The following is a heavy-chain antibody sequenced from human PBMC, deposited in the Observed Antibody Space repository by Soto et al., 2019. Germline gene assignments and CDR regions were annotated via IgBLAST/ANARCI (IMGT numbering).Heavy chain of an antibody. CDR3: ARHREYSPTDVFDI. CDR2: IYYSGNT. D-gene: IGHD5-12*01. Sequence: QVQLQESGPGLVKPSETLSLTCTVSGGSISSGSYYWGWIRQPPGKGLEWIGSIYYSGNTYYNPSLKSRVTXXVXAYXNQFSLKLTSVTAADTAIYYCARHREYSPTDVFDIWGQGTTVIVSS. J-gene: IGHJ3*02. CDR1: GGSISSGSYY. V-gene: IGHV4-39*01.